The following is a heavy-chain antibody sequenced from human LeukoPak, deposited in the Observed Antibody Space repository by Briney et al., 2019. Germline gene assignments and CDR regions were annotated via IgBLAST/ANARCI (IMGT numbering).Heavy chain of an antibody. Sequence: GGSLRLSCAASGFTFDDYGMSWVRQAPGKGLEWVSGINWNGGSTGYADSVKGRFTISRDNAKNSLYLQMNSLRAEDTAVYYCARVEAYYYDSSGLSAFDIWGQGTMVTVSS. CDR2: INWNGGST. V-gene: IGHV3-20*04. J-gene: IGHJ3*02. D-gene: IGHD3-22*01. CDR3: ARVEAYYYDSSGLSAFDI. CDR1: GFTFDDYG.